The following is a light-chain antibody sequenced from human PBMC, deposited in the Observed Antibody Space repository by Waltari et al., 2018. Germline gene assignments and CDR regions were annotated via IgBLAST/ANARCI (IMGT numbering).Light chain of an antibody. V-gene: IGKV3-11*01. CDR2: DAS. CDR1: QSVSSY. J-gene: IGKJ2*01. CDR3: QQRSNWPLYT. Sequence: ELVLTQSPATLSLSPGERATLSCRASQSVSSYVAWYQQKPGQAPRLLIYDASNRATGIPARFSGSGSGTDFTLTISSLEPEDFAVYYCQQRSNWPLYTFGQGTKLEIK.